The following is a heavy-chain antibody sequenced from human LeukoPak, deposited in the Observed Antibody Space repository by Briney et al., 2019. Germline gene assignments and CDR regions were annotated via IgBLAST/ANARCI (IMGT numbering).Heavy chain of an antibody. D-gene: IGHD5-18*01. V-gene: IGHV3-23*01. CDR1: GFTFSTYA. Sequence: GGSLRLSCAASGFTFSTYAMSWVRQAPGKGLEWVSTISGSGGSTYYADSVKGRFTISRDNSKNTLYLQMNSLRVEDTAVYYCAKGRAAMVNGNFDYWGQGTLVTVSS. CDR3: AKGRAAMVNGNFDY. CDR2: ISGSGGST. J-gene: IGHJ4*02.